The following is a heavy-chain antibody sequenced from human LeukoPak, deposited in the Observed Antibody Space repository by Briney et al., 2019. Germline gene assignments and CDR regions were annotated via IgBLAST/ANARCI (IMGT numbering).Heavy chain of an antibody. CDR1: GFTFSTNW. D-gene: IGHD1-1*01. CDR2: TKGDGSIT. V-gene: IGHV3-74*01. Sequence: GGSLGLSCAASGFTFSTNWMHWVRQAPGKGLVWVSRTKGDGSITNYADSVKGRFTISRDNAKNTLYLQMNSLRAEDTAVYYCARENWYLDYWGQGTLVTVSS. J-gene: IGHJ4*02. CDR3: ARENWYLDY.